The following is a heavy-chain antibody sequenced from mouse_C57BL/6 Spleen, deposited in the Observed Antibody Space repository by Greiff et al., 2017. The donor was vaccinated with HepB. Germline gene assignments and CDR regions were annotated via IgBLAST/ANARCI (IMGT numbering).Heavy chain of an antibody. V-gene: IGHV1-81*01. CDR3: ASPDYYGSSYNY. CDR2: IYPRSGNT. Sequence: QVQLQQSGAELARPGASVKLSCKASGYTFTSYGISWVKQRTGQGLEWIGEIYPRSGNTYYNEKFKGKATLTADKSSSTAYMELRSLTTEDAAVYFCASPDYYGSSYNYWGQGTTLTVSS. D-gene: IGHD1-1*01. J-gene: IGHJ2*01. CDR1: GYTFTSYG.